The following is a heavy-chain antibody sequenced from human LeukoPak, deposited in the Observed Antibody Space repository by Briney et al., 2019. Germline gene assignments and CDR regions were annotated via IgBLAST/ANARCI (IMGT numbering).Heavy chain of an antibody. Sequence: GGSLRLSCAASGFTFSNAWMSWVRQAPGKGLEWVSSISSSSIYIYYADSVKGRFTISRDNARNSLYLQMNSLRAEDTAVYYCARDPYSGTYGDTYYYYMDVWGKETTVTISS. CDR3: ARDPYSGTYGDTYYYYMDV. J-gene: IGHJ6*03. CDR1: GFTFSNAW. V-gene: IGHV3-21*01. CDR2: ISSSSIYI. D-gene: IGHD1-26*01.